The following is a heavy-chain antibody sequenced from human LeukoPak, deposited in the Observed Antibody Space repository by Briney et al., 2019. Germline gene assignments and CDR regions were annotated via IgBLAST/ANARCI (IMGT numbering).Heavy chain of an antibody. V-gene: IGHV3-30*18. J-gene: IGHJ6*02. D-gene: IGHD6-19*01. CDR2: ISYDGSNK. CDR3: AKDRSYSSGWYDTYYYYGMDV. Sequence: PGESLRLSCAASGFTFSSYGMHWVRQAPGKGLEWVAVISYDGSNKYYADSVKGRFTISRDNSKNTLYLQMNSLRAEDTAVYYCAKDRSYSSGWYDTYYYYGMDVWGQGTTVTVSS. CDR1: GFTFSSYG.